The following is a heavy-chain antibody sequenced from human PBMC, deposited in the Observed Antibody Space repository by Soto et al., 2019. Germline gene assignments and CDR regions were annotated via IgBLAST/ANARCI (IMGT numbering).Heavy chain of an antibody. CDR1: GGSFSGYY. D-gene: IGHD3-3*01. CDR3: AYTYYDFWSGYYSD. CDR2: INHSGST. Sequence: ETLSLTCAVYGGSFSGYYWSWIRQPPGKGLEWIGEINHSGSTNYNPSLKSRVTISVDTSKNQFSLKLSSVTAADTAVYYCAYTYYDFWSGYYSDWGQGTLVTVSS. V-gene: IGHV4-34*01. J-gene: IGHJ4*02.